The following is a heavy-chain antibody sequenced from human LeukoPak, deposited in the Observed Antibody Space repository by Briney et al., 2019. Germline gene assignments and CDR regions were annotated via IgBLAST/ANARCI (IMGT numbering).Heavy chain of an antibody. Sequence: PGGSLRLSCAASQFNVSSNYMSWVRQAPGKGLEWIGYIYYSGSTNYNPSLKSRVTISVDTSKNQFSLKLTSVTAADTAVYYCARGVNSGYFDYCGQGTLVTVSS. CDR3: ARGVNSGYFDY. V-gene: IGHV4-59*02. CDR2: IYYSGST. CDR1: QFNVSSNY. D-gene: IGHD1-26*01. J-gene: IGHJ4*02.